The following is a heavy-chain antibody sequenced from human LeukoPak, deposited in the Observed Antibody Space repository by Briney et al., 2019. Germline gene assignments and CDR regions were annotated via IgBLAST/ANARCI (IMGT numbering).Heavy chain of an antibody. J-gene: IGHJ4*02. D-gene: IGHD5-18*01. Sequence: GGSLRLSCAASGFTFSTYWMSWVRQAPGKGLEWVANIKQDESEKYYEDSVKGRFTISRDNAKNSLYLQMNSLRVEDTAVYYCARGHVDTTMTGEYEYWGQGTLVTVSS. V-gene: IGHV3-7*01. CDR1: GFTFSTYW. CDR2: IKQDESEK. CDR3: ARGHVDTTMTGEYEY.